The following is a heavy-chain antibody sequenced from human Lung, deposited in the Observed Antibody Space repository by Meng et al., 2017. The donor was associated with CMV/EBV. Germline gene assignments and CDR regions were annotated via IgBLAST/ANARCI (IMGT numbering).Heavy chain of an antibody. CDR3: ARYYDFWSGYQVAIYYFDY. V-gene: IGHV3-21*01. CDR1: GFTFSSYS. Sequence: GGXXRLSCAASGFTFSSYSMNWVRQAPGKGLEWVSSISSSSSYIYYADSVKGRFTISRDNAKNSLYLQMNSLRAEDTAVYYCARYYDFWSGYQVAIYYFDYXGQGXLVTVSS. J-gene: IGHJ4*02. D-gene: IGHD3-3*01. CDR2: ISSSSSYI.